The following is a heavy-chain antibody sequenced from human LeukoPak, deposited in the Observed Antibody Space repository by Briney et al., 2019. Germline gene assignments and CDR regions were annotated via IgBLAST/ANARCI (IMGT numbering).Heavy chain of an antibody. D-gene: IGHD2-15*01. V-gene: IGHV4-39*07. CDR1: GGSISSSSYY. Sequence: SSETLSLTCTVSGGSISSSSYYWGWIRQPPGKGLEWIGSIYYSGSTHYNPSLKSRVTISVDTSKNQFSLKLSSVTAADTAVYYCARVRLAYYYMDVWGKGTTVTISS. CDR2: IYYSGST. J-gene: IGHJ6*03. CDR3: ARVRLAYYYMDV.